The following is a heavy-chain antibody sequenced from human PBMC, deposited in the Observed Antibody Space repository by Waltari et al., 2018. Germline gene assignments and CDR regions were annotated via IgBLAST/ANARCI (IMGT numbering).Heavy chain of an antibody. V-gene: IGHV3-48*01. Sequence: EVQLVESGGGLVQQGGALRLSCAASGLSFSSYGMNWVGQAPGQGLEWVAHISGGGYPIYYADSVKGRFTISRDNAKNSLFLQMNGLRAEDTAVYYCAPMGASRLTWTDWGQGTLVTVSS. D-gene: IGHD1-26*01. CDR3: APMGASRLTWTD. J-gene: IGHJ4*02. CDR2: ISGGGYPI. CDR1: GLSFSSYG.